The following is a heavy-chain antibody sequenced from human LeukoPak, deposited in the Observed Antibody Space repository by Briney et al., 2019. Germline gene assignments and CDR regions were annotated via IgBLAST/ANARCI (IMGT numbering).Heavy chain of an antibody. V-gene: IGHV3-23*01. CDR1: GFTFSSYA. CDR3: ACGSYYYFDY. Sequence: GGSLRLSCAASGFTFSSYAMSWVRQAPGKGLGWVSTFSGTSTNSYADAVKGRVTISRDNSKNTLYLQMNSLRAEDTAVYYCACGSYYYFDYWGQGTLVTVSS. D-gene: IGHD1-26*01. CDR2: FSGTSTN. J-gene: IGHJ4*02.